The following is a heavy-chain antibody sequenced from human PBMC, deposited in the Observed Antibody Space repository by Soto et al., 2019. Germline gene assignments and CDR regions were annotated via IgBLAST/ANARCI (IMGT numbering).Heavy chain of an antibody. V-gene: IGHV4-30-4*01. J-gene: IGHJ4*02. Sequence: LSLTCTVSGDSITSDDYYWSWIRQPPGKGLEWIGYIYHTGSTYYNPSLQSRLTISLDTSENQFSLRLSSVTAADTAVYYCTGAIIPAAINHWGQGTLVTVSS. D-gene: IGHD2-2*02. CDR2: IYHTGST. CDR3: TGAIIPAAINH. CDR1: GDSITSDDYY.